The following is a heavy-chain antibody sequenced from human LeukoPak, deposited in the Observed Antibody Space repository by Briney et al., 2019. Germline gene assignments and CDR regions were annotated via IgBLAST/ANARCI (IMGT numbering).Heavy chain of an antibody. CDR2: IHQDGSDK. CDR3: ARTNSLFDY. CDR1: GFTFSRCW. Sequence: PGGSLRLSCAASGFTFSRCWMSWVRQAPGKGLEWVANIHQDGSDKYYVDSVKGRFTISRDNAKNSLYLQMNSLRAGDTAMYYCARTNSLFDYWGQGTLVTVSS. V-gene: IGHV3-7*01. D-gene: IGHD3-16*02. J-gene: IGHJ4*02.